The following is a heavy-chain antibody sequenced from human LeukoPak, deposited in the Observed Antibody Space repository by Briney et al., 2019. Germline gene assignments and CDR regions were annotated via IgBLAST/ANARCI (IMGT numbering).Heavy chain of an antibody. J-gene: IGHJ3*02. CDR3: ARGGTIGSKDIVVVPAAPASNAFDI. CDR2: IYHSGST. V-gene: IGHV4-30-2*01. CDR1: GGSISSGGYY. D-gene: IGHD2-2*01. Sequence: SETLSLTCTVSGGSISSGGYYWSWIRQPPGKGLEWIGYIYHSGSTYYNPSLKSRVTISVDRSKNQFSLKLSSVTAADTAVYYCARGGTIGSKDIVVVPAAPASNAFDIWGQGTMVTVSS.